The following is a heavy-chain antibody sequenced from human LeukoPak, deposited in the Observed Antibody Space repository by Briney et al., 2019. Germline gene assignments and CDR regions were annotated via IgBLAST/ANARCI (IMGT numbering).Heavy chain of an antibody. Sequence: GGSLRLSCAASGFTVSSNYMSWVRQAPGKGLEWVSVIYSGGSTYYADSVKGRFAISRDNSKNTLYLQMNSLRAEDTAVYYCARAESGYSYGYIYYYGMDVWGQGTTVTVSS. D-gene: IGHD5-18*01. CDR1: GFTVSSNY. V-gene: IGHV3-53*01. CDR2: IYSGGST. CDR3: ARAESGYSYGYIYYYGMDV. J-gene: IGHJ6*02.